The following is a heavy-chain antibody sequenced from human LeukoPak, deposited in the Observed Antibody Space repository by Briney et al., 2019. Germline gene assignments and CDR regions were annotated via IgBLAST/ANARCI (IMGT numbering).Heavy chain of an antibody. Sequence: GASVKVSCQASAYTSPDYYIHWVRQAPGQGLEWMGWVNPNTGGTNYSQKCQGRVTMAWDTSIRTAYMDVSRLSSDDTAVYYCARSPGGICHSCNWFDDRGQGTVVTVSS. CDR1: AYTSPDYY. J-gene: IGHJ5*02. V-gene: IGHV1-2*02. D-gene: IGHD1-14*01. CDR2: VNPNTGGT. CDR3: ARSPGGICHSCNWFDD.